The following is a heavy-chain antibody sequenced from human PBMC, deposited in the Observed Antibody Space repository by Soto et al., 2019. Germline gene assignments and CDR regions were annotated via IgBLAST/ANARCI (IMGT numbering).Heavy chain of an antibody. CDR3: ARQTELTSHFDY. V-gene: IGHV1-69*13. CDR2: IIPIFGTA. J-gene: IGHJ4*02. Sequence: SVKVSCKASGGTFSSYAISWVRQAPGQGLEWMGGIIPIFGTANYAQKFQGRVTITADESTSTAYMELSSLRSEDTAVYYCARQTELTSHFDYWGQGTLVTVSS. CDR1: GGTFSSYA.